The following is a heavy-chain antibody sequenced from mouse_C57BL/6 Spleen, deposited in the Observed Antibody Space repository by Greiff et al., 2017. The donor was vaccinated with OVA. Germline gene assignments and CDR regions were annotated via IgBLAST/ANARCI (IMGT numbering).Heavy chain of an antibody. CDR1: GYTFTSYW. J-gene: IGHJ1*03. Sequence: VQLQQPGAELVMPGASVKLSCKASGYTFTSYWMHWVKQRPGQGLEWIGEIDPSDSYTNYNQKFKDKSTLTVDKSSSTAYMQLSSLTSEDSAVYYCARGYGSRHWYFDVWGTGTTVTVSS. V-gene: IGHV1-69*01. CDR3: ARGYGSRHWYFDV. CDR2: IDPSDSYT. D-gene: IGHD1-1*01.